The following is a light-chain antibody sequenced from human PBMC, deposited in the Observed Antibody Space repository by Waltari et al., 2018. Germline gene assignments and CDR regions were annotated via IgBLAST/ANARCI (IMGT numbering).Light chain of an antibody. CDR3: QQAKQFPLT. Sequence: DIQMTQSPSFVSASVGDRVTITCRASQDIVTWFAWYQQKPGQAPTLLIYATFSLQTGVPARFSGSGSGTDFTLTISGLQPEDSANYYCQQAKQFPLTFGGGTHVEIK. CDR1: QDIVTW. V-gene: IGKV1-12*01. J-gene: IGKJ4*01. CDR2: ATF.